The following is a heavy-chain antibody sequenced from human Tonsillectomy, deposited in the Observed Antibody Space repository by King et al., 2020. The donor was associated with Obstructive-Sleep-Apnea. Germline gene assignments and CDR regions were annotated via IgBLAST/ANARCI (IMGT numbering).Heavy chain of an antibody. CDR3: ARGESGLVPHTRATDY. CDR2: ISYDGSNK. V-gene: IGHV3-30*04. J-gene: IGHJ4*02. D-gene: IGHD6-19*01. CDR1: GFTFSSYA. Sequence: VQLVESGGGVVQPGRSLRLSCAASGFTFSSYAMHWVRQAPGKGLEWVAVISYDGSNKYYADSVKGRFTISRDNSKNTLYLQMNSLRAEDTAVYYCARGESGLVPHTRATDYWGQGTLVTVSS.